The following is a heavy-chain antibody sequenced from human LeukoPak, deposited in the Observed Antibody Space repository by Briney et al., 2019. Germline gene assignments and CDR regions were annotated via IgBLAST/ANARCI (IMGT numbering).Heavy chain of an antibody. CDR1: GFTFSNAW. J-gene: IGHJ3*02. CDR3: AAKKGSNYIYHDAFDI. D-gene: IGHD3-10*01. CDR2: IKTKIAGGTT. Sequence: PGGSLRLSCAASGFTFSNAWMSWVRQAPGKGLEWVGRIKTKIAGGTTDYAVPVKGRFTISRDDSENTLYLLMNSLKTEDTAVYYCAAKKGSNYIYHDAFDIWGQGTMVTVSS. V-gene: IGHV3-15*01.